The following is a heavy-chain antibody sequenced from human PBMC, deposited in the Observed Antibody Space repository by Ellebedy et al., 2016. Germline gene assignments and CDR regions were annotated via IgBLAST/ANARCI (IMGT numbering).Heavy chain of an antibody. J-gene: IGHJ4*02. Sequence: GESLKISCAASGFTFSSYSMNWVRQAPGKGLEWVSSISSSSSTLYYADSVRGRFTISRDNAKNSLYLQMNSLRAEDTAVYYCASLLHYYSSSWYHPYFDYWGQGTLVTVSS. V-gene: IGHV3-48*04. CDR2: ISSSSSTL. D-gene: IGHD6-13*01. CDR3: ASLLHYYSSSWYHPYFDY. CDR1: GFTFSSYS.